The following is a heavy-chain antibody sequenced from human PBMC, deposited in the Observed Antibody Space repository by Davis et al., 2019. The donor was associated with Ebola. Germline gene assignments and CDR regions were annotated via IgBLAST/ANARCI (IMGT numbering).Heavy chain of an antibody. V-gene: IGHV1-3*01. D-gene: IGHD4-17*01. J-gene: IGHJ4*02. CDR2: INAVNGNT. CDR1: GYTFTSYA. CDR3: ARDDYGDYGYFDY. Sequence: ASVQVSCKASGYTFTSYAMHWVRQAPGQRLEWMGWINAVNGNTKYSQKFQGRVTITRDTSANTAYMELSSLGSEDTAVYYCARDDYGDYGYFDYWGQGTLVTVSS.